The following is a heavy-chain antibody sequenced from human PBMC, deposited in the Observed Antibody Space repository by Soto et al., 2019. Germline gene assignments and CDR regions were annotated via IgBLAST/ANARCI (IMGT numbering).Heavy chain of an antibody. D-gene: IGHD2-2*01. Sequence: SETLSLTCTVSGGAISSYYWSWIRQPAGKGLEWIGRIYTSGSTNYNPSLKSRVTMSVDTSKNQFSLKLSSVTAADTAVYYCARDLEGYCSSTSCSGDYYYGMDVWGQGTTVTVSS. CDR3: ARDLEGYCSSTSCSGDYYYGMDV. CDR1: GGAISSYY. CDR2: IYTSGST. V-gene: IGHV4-4*07. J-gene: IGHJ6*02.